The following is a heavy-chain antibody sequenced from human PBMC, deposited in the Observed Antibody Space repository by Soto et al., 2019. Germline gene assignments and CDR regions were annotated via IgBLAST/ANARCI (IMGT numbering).Heavy chain of an antibody. CDR1: GFTFGTYS. J-gene: IGHJ6*02. D-gene: IGHD3-3*01. V-gene: IGHV3-48*02. CDR3: ARLYYDYV. Sequence: LGLSCVGSGFTFGTYSMNWVRQAAGKGLEWIAYISYDSDTIQYADSVKGRFTISRDNAKNSLYLQMNSLRDEDTAVYYCARLYYDYVWGQGTTVPVSS. CDR2: ISYDSDTI.